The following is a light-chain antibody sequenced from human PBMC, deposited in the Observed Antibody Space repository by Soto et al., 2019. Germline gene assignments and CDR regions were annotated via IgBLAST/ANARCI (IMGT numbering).Light chain of an antibody. V-gene: IGLV1-40*01. Sequence: QAVLTQPPSVSGAPGQRVTISCTGSNSNIGAGYVVHWYQQLPGAAPKLLIFSDNNRPSGVPDRFSGSKSGTSASLAITGLQAEDEADYYCQSYDSSLSGYVFGTGTKVTVL. J-gene: IGLJ1*01. CDR2: SDN. CDR3: QSYDSSLSGYV. CDR1: NSNIGAGYV.